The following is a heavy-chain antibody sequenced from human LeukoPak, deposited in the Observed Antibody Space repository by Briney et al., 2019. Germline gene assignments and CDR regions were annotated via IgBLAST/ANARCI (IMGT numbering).Heavy chain of an antibody. CDR2: ISGSGGST. D-gene: IGHD3-10*01. CDR1: GFTFSSYA. CDR3: AKGLRRTLLRFGESRFDY. J-gene: IGHJ4*02. Sequence: GGSLRLSCAASGFTFSSYAMSWVRQASGKGLEWVSAISGSGGSTYYADSVKGRFTISRDNSKNTLYLQMNSLRAEDTAVYYCAKGLRRTLLRFGESRFDYWGQGTLVTVSS. V-gene: IGHV3-23*01.